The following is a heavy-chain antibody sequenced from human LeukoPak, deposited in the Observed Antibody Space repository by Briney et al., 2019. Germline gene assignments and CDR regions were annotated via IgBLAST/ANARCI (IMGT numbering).Heavy chain of an antibody. V-gene: IGHV3-66*01. Sequence: GGSLRLSCAASGFTVSSTYMSWVRQVPGKGLEWVSLIYRGGSTYHADSVKGRFTISRDNSKNTLYLQMNSLRTEDTAVYHCARSFDGGNWFDPWGQGTLVTVSS. CDR1: GFTVSSTY. CDR3: ARSFDGGNWFDP. J-gene: IGHJ5*02. CDR2: IYRGGST. D-gene: IGHD4-23*01.